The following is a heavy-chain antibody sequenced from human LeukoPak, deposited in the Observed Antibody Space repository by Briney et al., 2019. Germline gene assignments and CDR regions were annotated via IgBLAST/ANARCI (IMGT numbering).Heavy chain of an antibody. CDR3: AKCWDSSSWYGIDY. Sequence: GGSLRLSCAASGSTFSSYAMSWVRQAPGKGREWVSAISGSGVSTYYADSVKGRFTISRDNSKNTLYLQMNSLRAEDTAVYYCAKCWDSSSWYGIDYWGQGTLVTVSS. CDR1: GSTFSSYA. V-gene: IGHV3-23*01. J-gene: IGHJ4*02. D-gene: IGHD6-13*01. CDR2: ISGSGVST.